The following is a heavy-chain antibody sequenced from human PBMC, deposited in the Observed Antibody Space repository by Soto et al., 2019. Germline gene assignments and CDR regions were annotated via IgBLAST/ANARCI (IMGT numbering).Heavy chain of an antibody. Sequence: XGTLTLTCAVSGDSIRTFYWNGLRQPSGGGLEWIGRFSLSGDTDYNPSLRSRLTMSFDTSKSQFSLSLTSVTAADTAVYYCAREVKQRLGYYYIGLDVWGQGTTVTVSS. CDR2: FSLSGDT. CDR1: GDSIRTFY. V-gene: IGHV4-4*07. D-gene: IGHD6-25*01. CDR3: AREVKQRLGYYYIGLDV. J-gene: IGHJ6*01.